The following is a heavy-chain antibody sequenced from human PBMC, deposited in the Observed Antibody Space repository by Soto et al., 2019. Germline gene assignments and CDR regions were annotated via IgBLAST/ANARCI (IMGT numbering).Heavy chain of an antibody. V-gene: IGHV1-69*13. Sequence: SVKVSCKASGGTFSSYAISWVRQAPGQGLEWMGGIIPIFGTANYAQKFQGRVTITADESTSTAYMELSSLRSEDTAVYYCARKQLAHDAFDIWGQGTMVTVSS. J-gene: IGHJ3*02. D-gene: IGHD6-6*01. CDR1: GGTFSSYA. CDR3: ARKQLAHDAFDI. CDR2: IIPIFGTA.